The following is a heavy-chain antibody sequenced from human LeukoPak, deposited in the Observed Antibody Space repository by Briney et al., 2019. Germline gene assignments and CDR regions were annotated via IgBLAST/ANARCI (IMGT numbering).Heavy chain of an antibody. D-gene: IGHD2-2*01. CDR3: ARGPVSCSSTSCPETTFDY. CDR1: GGSFSGYY. J-gene: IGHJ4*02. CDR2: INHSGST. Sequence: SETLSLTCAVYGGSFSGYYWSWIRQPPGKGLEWIGEINHSGSTNYNPSLKSRVTISVETSKNQFSLKLSSVTAADTAVYYCARGPVSCSSTSCPETTFDYWGQGTLVTVSS. V-gene: IGHV4-34*01.